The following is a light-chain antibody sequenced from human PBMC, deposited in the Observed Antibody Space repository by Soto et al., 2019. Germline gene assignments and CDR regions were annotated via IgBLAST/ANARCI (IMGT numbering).Light chain of an antibody. Sequence: QSVLTQPASVSGSPGQSITISCTGTSSDVGGYNYVSWYQQHPGKAPKLMIYDVSNRPSGVSNRFSGSKSGNTASLTISGLQAEDEAYYYCSSYTSSSVWVFGGGTKVTVL. CDR1: SSDVGGYNY. V-gene: IGLV2-14*01. CDR3: SSYTSSSVWV. CDR2: DVS. J-gene: IGLJ3*02.